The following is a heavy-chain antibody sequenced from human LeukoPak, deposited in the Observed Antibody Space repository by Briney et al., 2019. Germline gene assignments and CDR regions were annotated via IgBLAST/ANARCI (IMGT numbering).Heavy chain of an antibody. D-gene: IGHD3-10*01. Sequence: ASVKVSCKASGYTFTSYDINWVRQATGQGLEWMGWMNPNSVNTGYAQKFQGRVTITRNTSISTAYTELSSLRSEDTAVYYCARGSYYGSGSYDYWGQGTLVTVSS. V-gene: IGHV1-8*03. CDR2: MNPNSVNT. CDR1: GYTFTSYD. J-gene: IGHJ4*02. CDR3: ARGSYYGSGSYDY.